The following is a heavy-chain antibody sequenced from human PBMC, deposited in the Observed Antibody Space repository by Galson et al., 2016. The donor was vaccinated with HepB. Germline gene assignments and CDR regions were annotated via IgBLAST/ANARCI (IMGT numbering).Heavy chain of an antibody. CDR3: VRHRYGSSNLDC. CDR1: GYTFTNYA. J-gene: IGHJ4*02. CDR2: INAVNGDT. Sequence: SVKVSCKASGYTFTNYAVHWVRQAPGQSLEWMGWINAVNGDTQYSQKLQDRLTITRDTSATTAYMELSSLRSEDTAMYYCVRHRYGSSNLDCWGQGSLVTVSS. V-gene: IGHV1-3*01. D-gene: IGHD6-6*01.